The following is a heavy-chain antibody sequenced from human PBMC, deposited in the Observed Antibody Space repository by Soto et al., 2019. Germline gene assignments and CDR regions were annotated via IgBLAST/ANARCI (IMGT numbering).Heavy chain of an antibody. CDR2: ISAYNGNT. J-gene: IGHJ6*03. Sequence: ASVKVSCKASGYTFTSYGISWVRQAPGQGLEWMGWISAYNGNTNYAQKLQGRVTMTTDTSTSTAYMELRSLRSDDTAVYYCARVVIAARSRYYHYMDVWGKGTTVTVSS. CDR1: GYTFTSYG. V-gene: IGHV1-18*01. CDR3: ARVVIAARSRYYHYMDV. D-gene: IGHD6-13*01.